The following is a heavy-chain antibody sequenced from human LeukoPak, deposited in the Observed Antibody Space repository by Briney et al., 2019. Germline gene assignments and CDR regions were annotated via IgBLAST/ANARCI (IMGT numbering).Heavy chain of an antibody. CDR2: IYYSGST. V-gene: IGHV4-59*01. D-gene: IGHD3-16*01. J-gene: IGHJ4*02. Sequence: SETLSLTCTVSGGSISSYYWSWIRQPPGKGLERIGYIYYSGSTNYNPSLKSRVTISVDTSKNQFSLKLSSVTAADTAVYYCARITKLQYFDYWGQGTLVTVSS. CDR1: GGSISSYY. CDR3: ARITKLQYFDY.